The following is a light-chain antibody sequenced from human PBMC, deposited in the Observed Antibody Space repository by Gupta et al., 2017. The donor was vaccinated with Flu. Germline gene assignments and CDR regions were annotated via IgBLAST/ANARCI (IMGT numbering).Light chain of an antibody. CDR3: GTWDSSLSAGRMV. V-gene: IGLV1-51*01. Sequence: GSSYVSWYQQLPGTAPKLLMYDNNKRPSGIPDRCSGSKSGTSATLGITGLQTGDEADDDCGTWDSSLSAGRMVFGGGTKLTVL. J-gene: IGLJ2*01. CDR2: DNN. CDR1: GSSY.